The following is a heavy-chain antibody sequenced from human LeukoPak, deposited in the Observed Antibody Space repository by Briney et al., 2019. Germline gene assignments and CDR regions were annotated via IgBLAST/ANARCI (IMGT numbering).Heavy chain of an antibody. J-gene: IGHJ4*02. Sequence: GGSLRLSCAASGFSFSNYAMSWVRQAPARGPEWVSSIRGSGETFYADSVKGRFTLSRDDSRNTVYLQLSNLRVEDTAIYYCAKANWVSNADAVWWGQGTQVTVSS. D-gene: IGHD1-1*01. CDR1: GFSFSNYA. CDR2: IRGSGET. CDR3: AKANWVSNADAVW. V-gene: IGHV3-23*01.